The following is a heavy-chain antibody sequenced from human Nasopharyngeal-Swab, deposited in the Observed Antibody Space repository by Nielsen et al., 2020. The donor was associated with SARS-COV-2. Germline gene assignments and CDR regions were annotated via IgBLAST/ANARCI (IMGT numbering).Heavy chain of an antibody. V-gene: IGHV3-73*01. CDR2: IRSKANSYAT. J-gene: IGHJ4*02. D-gene: IGHD6-13*01. Sequence: GESLKISCAAPGFTFSGSAMHWVRQASGKGLEWVGRIRSKANSYATAYAASVKGRFTISRDDSKNTAYLQMNSLKTEDTAVYYCTRHGSSSWSDNYFDYWGQGTLVTVSS. CDR1: GFTFSGSA. CDR3: TRHGSSSWSDNYFDY.